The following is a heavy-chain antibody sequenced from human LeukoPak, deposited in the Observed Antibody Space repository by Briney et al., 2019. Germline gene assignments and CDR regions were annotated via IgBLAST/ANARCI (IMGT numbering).Heavy chain of an antibody. CDR1: GSSISSYY. J-gene: IGHJ4*02. Sequence: SETLSLTCTASGSSISSYYWSWIRQPPGEGLEWIAYFYHSGGTNYNPSLKGRATISVDTSKNEVSLKLRSVTAADTAVYYCARGASSSWYSLWKFWGQGTLVTVSS. D-gene: IGHD6-13*01. V-gene: IGHV4-59*01. CDR2: FYHSGGT. CDR3: ARGASSSWYSLWKF.